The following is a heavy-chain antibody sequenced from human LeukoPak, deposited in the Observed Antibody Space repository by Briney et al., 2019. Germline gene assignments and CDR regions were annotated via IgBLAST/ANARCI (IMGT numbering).Heavy chain of an antibody. CDR2: IYHSGST. J-gene: IGHJ4*02. CDR3: AKHPYYYGSGSPFDY. V-gene: IGHV4-59*08. D-gene: IGHD3-10*01. CDR1: GGSISSYY. Sequence: SETLSLTCTVSGGSISSYYWSWIRQPPGKGLEWIGSIYHSGSTYYNPSLKSRVTISVDTSKYLFSLKLNSVTAADTAVYYCAKHPYYYGSGSPFDYWGQGTLVTVSS.